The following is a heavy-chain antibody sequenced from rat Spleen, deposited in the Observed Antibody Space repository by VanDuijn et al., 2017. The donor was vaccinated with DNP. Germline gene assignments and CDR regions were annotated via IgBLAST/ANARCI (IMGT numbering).Heavy chain of an antibody. CDR1: GFTFSDYY. Sequence: EVRLVESGGGLVQPGRSMKLSCAASGFTFSDYYMAWVRQAPTKGLEWVTYITYDGGRTYYGDSVKGRFTISRDNAKSTLYLQMNSLRSEDMATYYCARHGRRVFDYWGQGVMVTVSS. D-gene: IGHD1-11*01. CDR3: ARHGRRVFDY. J-gene: IGHJ2*01. CDR2: ITYDGGRT. V-gene: IGHV5-22*01.